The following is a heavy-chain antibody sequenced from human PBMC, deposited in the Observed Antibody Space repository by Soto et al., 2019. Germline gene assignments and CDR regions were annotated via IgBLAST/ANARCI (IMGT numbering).Heavy chain of an antibody. J-gene: IGHJ6*02. Sequence: QVQLQESGPGLVKASETLSLICTVSGGFISSSYWSWIRQSPGKGLEWIGYIYYSGSTNYNPSPNTLATLSLATSTNQFSLKLRSVTAADTAVYYCAGYRTGDGMDVWGQGTTVTVSS. D-gene: IGHD5-18*01. V-gene: IGHV4-59*01. CDR2: IYYSGST. CDR3: AGYRTGDGMDV. CDR1: GGFISSSY.